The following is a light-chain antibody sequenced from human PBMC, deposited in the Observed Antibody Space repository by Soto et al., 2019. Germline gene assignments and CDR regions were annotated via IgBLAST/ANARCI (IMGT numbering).Light chain of an antibody. V-gene: IGLV2-14*01. CDR2: DVS. Sequence: QSALTQPASVSGSPGQSITISCTGTSSDIGGYNYVSWYQQHPGKAPKLMIYDVSYRPSGVSDRFSGSKSGNTASLTISGLQAEDEADYYCSSYTSSSIPVFGGGTKVTVL. CDR3: SSYTSSSIPV. CDR1: SSDIGGYNY. J-gene: IGLJ2*01.